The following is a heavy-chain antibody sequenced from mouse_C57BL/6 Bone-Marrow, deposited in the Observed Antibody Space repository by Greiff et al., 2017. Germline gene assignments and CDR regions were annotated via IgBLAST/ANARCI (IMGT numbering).Heavy chain of an antibody. J-gene: IGHJ4*01. D-gene: IGHD1-1*01. CDR1: GYTFTGSW. CDR2: ILPGSGST. V-gene: IGHV1-9*01. Sequence: QVQLQQSGAELMKPGASVKLSCKATGYTFTGSWIEWVQQRPGHGLEWIGAILPGSGSTTYNEKFKGKATFTADPSSNTAYMQLSSLTTEDSAIYYCARFHYYGSHYYAMDYWGQGTSVTVSS. CDR3: ARFHYYGSHYYAMDY.